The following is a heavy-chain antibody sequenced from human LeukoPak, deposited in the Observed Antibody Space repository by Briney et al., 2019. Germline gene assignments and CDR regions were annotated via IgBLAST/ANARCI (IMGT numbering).Heavy chain of an antibody. CDR1: GGSISSCY. CDR2: IYYSGST. V-gene: IGHV4-59*12. J-gene: IGHJ6*01. CDR3: ARLLYYYDRRGSGRAFHS. D-gene: IGHD3-22*01. Sequence: SETLSLTCTVSGGSISSCYWSWIRQPPGKGLGWIGYIYYSGSTNYNPSLKSRVPISVDTSKNQFSLKLRSVTAADTAVYYCARLLYYYDRRGSGRAFHSWGHG.